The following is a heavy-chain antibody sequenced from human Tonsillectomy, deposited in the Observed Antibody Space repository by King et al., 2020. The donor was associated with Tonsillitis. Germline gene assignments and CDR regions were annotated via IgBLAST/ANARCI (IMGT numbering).Heavy chain of an antibody. J-gene: IGHJ4*02. CDR1: GVNFTNFA. D-gene: IGHD1-1*01. CDR3: ARLPGTTGYRYFEY. CDR2: ISGSGNSGRT. V-gene: IGHV3-23*04. Sequence: VQLVESGGGLVHPGGSLRLSCATSGVNFTNFAMSWVRQAPGKGLQWVSAISGSGNSGRTYSSDSVKGRCTISRDNFKNMVYLQMNSLRADDTAVYYCARLPGTTGYRYFEYWGQGTLVTVSS.